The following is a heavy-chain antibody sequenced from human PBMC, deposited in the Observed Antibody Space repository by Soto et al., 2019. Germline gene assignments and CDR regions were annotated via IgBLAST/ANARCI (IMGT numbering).Heavy chain of an antibody. CDR2: ISSTDNTK. Sequence: EVPLVESGGGLVQPGGSLRLFCAASGFIFRTYDMSWVRQPPGTGLEWVSYISSTDNTKYYADSVRGRFTISRDNAKNSLDLQMNSLRAEDTAVYYCAREGVVRAAAGLDYWGQGTLVTVSS. J-gene: IGHJ4*02. D-gene: IGHD2-2*01. CDR3: AREGVVRAAAGLDY. V-gene: IGHV3-48*03. CDR1: GFIFRTYD.